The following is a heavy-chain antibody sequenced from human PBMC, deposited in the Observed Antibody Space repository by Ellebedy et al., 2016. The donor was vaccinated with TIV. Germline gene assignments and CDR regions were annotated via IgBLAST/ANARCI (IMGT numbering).Heavy chain of an antibody. J-gene: IGHJ4*02. CDR3: ARFRYTSAWHLGHNGLDC. CDR1: GFRFGDYY. V-gene: IGHV3-11*01. Sequence: PGGSLRLSCAASGFRFGDYYMTWILHAPGKGLELISFISIDGGATYYSDSVKGRFTISRYNAAQSLYLQINNLRADDTAVYYCARFRYTSAWHLGHNGLDCWGQGTLVSVSS. CDR2: ISIDGGAT. D-gene: IGHD6-19*01.